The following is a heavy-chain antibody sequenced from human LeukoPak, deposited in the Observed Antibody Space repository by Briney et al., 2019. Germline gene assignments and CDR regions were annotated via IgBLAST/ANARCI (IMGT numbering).Heavy chain of an antibody. CDR2: IYYSGST. J-gene: IGHJ6*03. Sequence: SETLSITCTVSGGSISSYYWSWIRQPPGKGLEWIGYIYYSGSTNYSPSLKSRVTISVDTSKNQFSLKLSSVTAADTAVYYCARVYGSGSYYNGYYYYYMDVWGKGTTVTISS. CDR3: ARVYGSGSYYNGYYYYYMDV. CDR1: GGSISSYY. V-gene: IGHV4-59*08. D-gene: IGHD3-10*01.